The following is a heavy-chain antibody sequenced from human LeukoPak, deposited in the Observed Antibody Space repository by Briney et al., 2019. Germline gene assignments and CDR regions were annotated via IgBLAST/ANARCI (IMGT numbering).Heavy chain of an antibody. J-gene: IGHJ4*02. V-gene: IGHV1-18*01. CDR3: ASGGRDGYNFGY. Sequence: ASVKVSCKASGYTFTIYGISWVRQAPGEGLEWMGWISGYNGNTNYAQKLQGRVTMTTDTPTSTAYMELRSLRSDDTAVYYCASGGRDGYNFGYWGQGTLVTVSS. D-gene: IGHD5-24*01. CDR1: GYTFTIYG. CDR2: ISGYNGNT.